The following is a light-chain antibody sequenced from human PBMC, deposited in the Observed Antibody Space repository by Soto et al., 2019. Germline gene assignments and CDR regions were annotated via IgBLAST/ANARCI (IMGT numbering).Light chain of an antibody. Sequence: EIVLTQSPGTLSSSPGERVTLSCRASQSVTNTYLAWYQQRPGQAPRLLIYGASIRATGIPDRFSGSGSETDFILTSSRLEPEDFAVYYCQQYGTSPFTFGPGTKVDIK. V-gene: IGKV3-20*01. J-gene: IGKJ3*01. CDR2: GAS. CDR1: QSVTNTY. CDR3: QQYGTSPFT.